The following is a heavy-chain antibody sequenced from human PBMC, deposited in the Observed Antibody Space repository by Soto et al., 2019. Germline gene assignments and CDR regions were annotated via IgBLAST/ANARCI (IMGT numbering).Heavy chain of an antibody. CDR2: AGLNGRTT. D-gene: IGHD6-6*01. CDR1: GFTFSMSA. J-gene: IGHJ4*02. Sequence: GGSLRLSCAASGFTFSMSAMTWVRQAPGKGLEWVSTAGLNGRTTYYADSVKGRFTVSRDNSKNTLDLHMSSLRAEDTAVYYCATVHSTSRSFDYWGQGTLVTVSS. CDR3: ATVHSTSRSFDY. V-gene: IGHV3-23*01.